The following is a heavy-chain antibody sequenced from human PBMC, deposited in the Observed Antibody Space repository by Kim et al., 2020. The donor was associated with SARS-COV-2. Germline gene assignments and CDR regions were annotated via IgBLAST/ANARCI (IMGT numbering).Heavy chain of an antibody. J-gene: IGHJ5*02. D-gene: IGHD3-10*01. Sequence: SQKFQGRVTITRDTAASTAYMELSSLRSEDTAVDYCARDRLVRGGGHLDPWGQGTLVTVSS. V-gene: IGHV1-3*01. CDR3: ARDRLVRGGGHLDP.